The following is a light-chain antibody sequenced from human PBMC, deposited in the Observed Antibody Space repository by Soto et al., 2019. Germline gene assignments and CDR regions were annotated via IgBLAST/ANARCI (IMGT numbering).Light chain of an antibody. J-gene: IGLJ1*01. CDR1: NNIESYS. CDR2: ANT. V-gene: IGLV1-40*01. CDR3: RSYDSSLSGYV. Sequence: ELTQPPSVSVAPGQTARITCGGNNIESYSVHWYQQLPGTAPKLLIYANTNRPSGVPDRFSGSKSGTSASLAITGLQAEDEADYYCRSYDSSLSGYVFGTGTKLTVL.